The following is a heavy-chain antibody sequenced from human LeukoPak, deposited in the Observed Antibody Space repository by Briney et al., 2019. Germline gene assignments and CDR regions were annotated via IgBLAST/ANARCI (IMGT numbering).Heavy chain of an antibody. D-gene: IGHD2-21*02. CDR1: GFTLSSHW. Sequence: GGSLRLSCVASGFTLSSHWMSWVRQAPGKGLEWVANIKQDGSEKHYVDSVKGRFTISRDNAKNSLYLQMNSLRAEDTAVYYCARDPVTSPLVAFDIWGQGTMVTVSS. CDR2: IKQDGSEK. J-gene: IGHJ3*02. CDR3: ARDPVTSPLVAFDI. V-gene: IGHV3-7*01.